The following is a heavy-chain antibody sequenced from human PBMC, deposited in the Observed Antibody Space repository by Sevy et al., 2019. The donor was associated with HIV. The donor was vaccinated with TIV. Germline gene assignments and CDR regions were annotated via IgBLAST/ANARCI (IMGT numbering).Heavy chain of an antibody. Sequence: ASVKVSCKASGYTFSGYYIEWVRQAPGQGLEWMGRINPDSGDTNYAQKFQGRVTMTRDSSISTAYMELSRLTSDDTAVYYGAREGGVYTSDWPGGGYWGQGTLVTVSS. J-gene: IGHJ4*02. D-gene: IGHD6-19*01. CDR2: INPDSGDT. CDR1: GYTFSGYY. V-gene: IGHV1-2*06. CDR3: AREGGVYTSDWPGGGY.